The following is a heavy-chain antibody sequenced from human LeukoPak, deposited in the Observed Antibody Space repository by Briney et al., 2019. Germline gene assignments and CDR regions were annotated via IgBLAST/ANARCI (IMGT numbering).Heavy chain of an antibody. Sequence: GGSLRLSCEASGFTFSSYAMSWVRQAPGKGLEWVSGISGGGDITYYADSVKGRFTISRDNSKNTLYLQMNSLRAEDTAVYYCAKEHCSGGSCYSHYFDYWGRGTLVTVSS. J-gene: IGHJ4*02. D-gene: IGHD2-15*01. CDR3: AKEHCSGGSCYSHYFDY. V-gene: IGHV3-23*01. CDR1: GFTFSSYA. CDR2: ISGGGDIT.